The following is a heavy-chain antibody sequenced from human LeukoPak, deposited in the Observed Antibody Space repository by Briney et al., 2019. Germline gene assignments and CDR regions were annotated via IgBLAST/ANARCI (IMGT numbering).Heavy chain of an antibody. CDR3: ARDQPHPHYYDSRGYYRHYYYYYMDV. Sequence: GGSLRLSCAASGFTFSDYYMSWIRQAPGKGLEWVSYISSSGSTIYYADSVKGRFTISRDNAKNSLYLQMNSLRAEDTAVYYCARDQPHPHYYDSRGYYRHYYYYYMDVWGKGTTVTISS. J-gene: IGHJ6*03. D-gene: IGHD3-22*01. CDR2: ISSSGSTI. CDR1: GFTFSDYY. V-gene: IGHV3-11*01.